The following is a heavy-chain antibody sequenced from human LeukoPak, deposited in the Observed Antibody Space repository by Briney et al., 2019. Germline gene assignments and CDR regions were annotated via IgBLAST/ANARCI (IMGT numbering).Heavy chain of an antibody. CDR3: ARDRGYYYGSGSYYNIGTLDV. CDR1: GYTFTGYY. J-gene: IGHJ6*04. CDR2: INPNSGGT. Sequence: GASVKVSCKASGYTFTGYYMHWVRQAPGQGLEWMGWINPNSGGTNYAQKFQGRVTMTRDTSISTAYMELSRLRSDDTAVYYCARDRGYYYGSGSYYNIGTLDVWGKGTTVTVSS. D-gene: IGHD3-10*01. V-gene: IGHV1-2*02.